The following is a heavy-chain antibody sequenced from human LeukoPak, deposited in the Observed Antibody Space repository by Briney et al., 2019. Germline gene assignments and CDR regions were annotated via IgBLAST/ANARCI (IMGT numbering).Heavy chain of an antibody. D-gene: IGHD2-2*03. CDR3: SRDGDGSNDNCPPPLGY. CDR2: IKQDGSEK. J-gene: IGHJ4*02. Sequence: PGGSLRLSCAASGFTFSSYWMSWVRQAPGKGLEWVANIKQDGSEKYYAESVKGRFTISRDNAKKSLFLQMNSLRAADTAINYCSRDGDGSNDNCPPPLGYWGQGTLVTVSS. CDR1: GFTFSSYW. V-gene: IGHV3-7*01.